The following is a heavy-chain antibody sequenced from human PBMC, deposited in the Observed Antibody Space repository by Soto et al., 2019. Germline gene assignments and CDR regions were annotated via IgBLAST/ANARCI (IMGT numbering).Heavy chain of an antibody. CDR2: VSPLFGAA. CDR1: GGSLKGYG. Sequence: QVQLVQSGAEVRKPGSSVKVSCKASGGSLKGYGIGWVRQAPGQGLEWMGGVSPLFGAANYAQKFQARVTISADASTSTVNMELSSLTSEDTALYYCARVLYYASGSYSPSAMDVWGQGTPVTVSS. D-gene: IGHD3-10*01. J-gene: IGHJ6*02. CDR3: ARVLYYASGSYSPSAMDV. V-gene: IGHV1-69*01.